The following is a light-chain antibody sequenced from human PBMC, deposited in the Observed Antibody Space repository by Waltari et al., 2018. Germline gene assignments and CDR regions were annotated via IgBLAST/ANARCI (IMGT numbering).Light chain of an antibody. CDR3: QHYVRLPVT. CDR2: GAS. Sequence: EIVLKQSPGTLSLSPGERATLSCRASESVGRTLAWYQQKPGQAPRLLIYGASSRASGIADRFSGSGSGTDFSLTISRLEPEDFAVYYCQHYVRLPVTFGQGTKVDIK. V-gene: IGKV3-20*01. CDR1: ESVGRT. J-gene: IGKJ1*01.